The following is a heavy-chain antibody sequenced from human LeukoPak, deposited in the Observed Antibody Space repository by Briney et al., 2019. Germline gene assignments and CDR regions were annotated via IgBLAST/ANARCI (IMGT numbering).Heavy chain of an antibody. D-gene: IGHD6-13*01. CDR1: GFTFDDYA. J-gene: IGHJ4*02. Sequence: GGSLRLSCAASGFTFDDYAMHWVRQAPGKGLEWVSGISWNSGSIGYADSVKGRFTISRDNAKNSLYLQMNSPRAEDTALYYCAKEGIAAAGVDYWGQGTLVTVSS. CDR3: AKEGIAAAGVDY. CDR2: ISWNSGSI. V-gene: IGHV3-9*01.